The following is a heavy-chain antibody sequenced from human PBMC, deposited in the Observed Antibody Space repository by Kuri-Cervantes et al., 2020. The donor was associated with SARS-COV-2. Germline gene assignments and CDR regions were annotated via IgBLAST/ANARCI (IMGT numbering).Heavy chain of an antibody. CDR3: AKSGRQYDV. V-gene: IGHV3-21*01. Sequence: GESLKISCAASGFTFSSYSMNWVRQAPGKGLEWVSSISSSSSYIYYADSVKGRFTISRDNAKNSLYLQTNSLRVEDTAVYYCAKSGRQYDVWDQGTMVTVSS. CDR2: ISSSSSYI. CDR1: GFTFSSYS. D-gene: IGHD3-10*01. J-gene: IGHJ3*01.